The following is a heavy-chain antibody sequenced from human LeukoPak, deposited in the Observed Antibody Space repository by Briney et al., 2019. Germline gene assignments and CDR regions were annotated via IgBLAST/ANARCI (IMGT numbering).Heavy chain of an antibody. CDR2: INHSGST. V-gene: IGHV4-34*01. Sequence: SETLSLTCAVYGGSFSGYYWSGIRQPPGKGLEWIGEINHSGSTDYNPSLKSRVTISVDTSKNQFSLNLSSVTAADTAVYYCARGGGGATDYWGQGTLVTVSS. J-gene: IGHJ4*02. CDR3: ARGGGGATDY. CDR1: GGSFSGYY. D-gene: IGHD1-26*01.